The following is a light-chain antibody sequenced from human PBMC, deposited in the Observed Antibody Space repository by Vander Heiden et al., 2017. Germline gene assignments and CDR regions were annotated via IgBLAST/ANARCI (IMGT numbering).Light chain of an antibody. J-gene: IGKJ4*01. CDR1: QSVSSN. CDR3: QQYNNWPPLT. CDR2: GAA. V-gene: IGKV3-15*01. Sequence: EIVLTHSPATLSVSPGERATLSCRASQSVSSNLAWYQQKPGQAPRLLIYGAATRATGIPARFSGSGSGTEFTLTISSLQYEDVAVDYCQQYNNWPPLTFGGGTKVEIK.